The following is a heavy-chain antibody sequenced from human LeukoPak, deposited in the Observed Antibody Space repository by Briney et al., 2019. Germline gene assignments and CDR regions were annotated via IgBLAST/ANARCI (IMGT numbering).Heavy chain of an antibody. V-gene: IGHV4-4*02. D-gene: IGHD3-9*01. CDR3: AREMDDILTRYFDY. J-gene: IGHJ4*02. CDR2: IYHSGGT. Sequence: SGTLSLTCAVSGGSISSSNWWSWVRQPPGKGLEWIGEIYHSGGTNYNPSLKSRVTISVDKSKNQFSLKLSSVTAADTAVYYCAREMDDILTRYFDYWGQGTLVTVSS. CDR1: GGSISSSNW.